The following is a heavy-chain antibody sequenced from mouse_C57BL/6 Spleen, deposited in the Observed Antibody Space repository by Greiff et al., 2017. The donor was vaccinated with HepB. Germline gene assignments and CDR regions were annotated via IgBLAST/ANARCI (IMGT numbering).Heavy chain of an antibody. CDR3: ARVYDGYSDYAMDY. CDR1: GFTFSDYY. J-gene: IGHJ4*01. CDR2: INYDGSST. V-gene: IGHV5-16*01. Sequence: EVKVVESEGGLVQPGSSMKLSCTASGFTFSDYYMAWVRQVPEKGLEWVANINYDGSSTYYLDSLKSRFIISRDNAKNILYLQMSSLKSEDTATYYCARVYDGYSDYAMDYWGQGTSVTVSS. D-gene: IGHD2-3*01.